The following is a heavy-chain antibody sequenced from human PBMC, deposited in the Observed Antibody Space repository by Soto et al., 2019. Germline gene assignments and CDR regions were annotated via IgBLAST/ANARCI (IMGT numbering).Heavy chain of an antibody. CDR1: GFTVSSNY. J-gene: IGHJ6*02. Sequence: GGSLRLSCAASGFTVSSNYMTWVRQAPGKGLEWVSVIYSDGTTYYADSVKGRFTISRDNSKNXXXXXXXXXXXXXXXXXYCARDRYSKSDYKYGMDVWGQGX. CDR2: IYSDGTT. D-gene: IGHD6-13*01. CDR3: ARDRYSKSDYKYGMDV. V-gene: IGHV3-53*01.